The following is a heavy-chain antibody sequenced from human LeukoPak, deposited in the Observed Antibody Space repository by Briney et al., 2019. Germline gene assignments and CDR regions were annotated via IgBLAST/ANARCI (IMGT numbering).Heavy chain of an antibody. J-gene: IGHJ4*02. CDR1: GFTFSYYW. CDR2: ILPDGSER. V-gene: IGHV3-7*05. D-gene: IGHD3-9*01. CDR3: ARARSTGYYVADY. Sequence: QPGGSLRLSCAASGFTFSYYWMSWVRQAPGKGLEWVASILPDGSERYYVGSVKGRFTISRDNAKNSLYLQMNSLRAEDTALYYCARARSTGYYVADYWGQGTLVTVSS.